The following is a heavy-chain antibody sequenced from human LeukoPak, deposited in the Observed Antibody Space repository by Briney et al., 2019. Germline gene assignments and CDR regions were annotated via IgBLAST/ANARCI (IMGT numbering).Heavy chain of an antibody. J-gene: IGHJ4*02. CDR2: IRYDGSTK. V-gene: IGHV3-30*02. CDR1: GFTFSYYG. CDR3: AKSRYFDWKFDY. D-gene: IGHD3-9*01. Sequence: PGGSLRLSCAASGFTFSYYGMHWVRQAPGKGLEWVAFIRYDGSTKYYADSVKGRFTISRDSSKNTLYLQINSLRPEDTAIYYCAKSRYFDWKFDYWGQGTLVTVSS.